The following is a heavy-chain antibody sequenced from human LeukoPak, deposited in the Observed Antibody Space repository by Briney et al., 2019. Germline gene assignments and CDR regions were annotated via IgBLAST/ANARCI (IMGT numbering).Heavy chain of an antibody. J-gene: IGHJ3*02. Sequence: SETLSLTCTVSGASINSGTYYWGWVRHPPGKGLEWIGTFSYSGNIYYNPSLKSRVTISVDMSKNQFSLKLRSVTAADTAVYYCARLKSRLAPFDIWGQGTMVTVSS. CDR3: ARLKSRLAPFDI. CDR2: FSYSGNI. CDR1: GASINSGTYY. V-gene: IGHV4-39*01. D-gene: IGHD3-9*01.